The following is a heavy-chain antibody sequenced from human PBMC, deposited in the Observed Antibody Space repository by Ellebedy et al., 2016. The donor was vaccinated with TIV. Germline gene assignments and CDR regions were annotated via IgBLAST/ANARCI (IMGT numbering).Heavy chain of an antibody. CDR2: ISTYNDNT. CDR3: ARDLYTFYSDSSGYQRYYYGMDV. D-gene: IGHD3-22*01. Sequence: AASVKVSCKASGYTFTTYGISWVRHPPGQGLEWMGWISTYNDNTHHAQKVQGRVNMTTDTSTSTAYMELRSLRSDDTAVYYCARDLYTFYSDSSGYQRYYYGMDVWGQGTAVTVSS. V-gene: IGHV1-18*01. J-gene: IGHJ6*02. CDR1: GYTFTTYG.